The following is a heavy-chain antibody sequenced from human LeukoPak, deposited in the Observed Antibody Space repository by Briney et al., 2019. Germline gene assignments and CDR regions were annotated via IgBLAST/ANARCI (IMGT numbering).Heavy chain of an antibody. J-gene: IGHJ5*02. Sequence: SETLTLTCTVSGGSISSYYWSWLRQPAGKGLEWIGRIYTSGSTNYNPSLKSRVTMSVDTSKNQFSLKLSSVTAADTAVYYCARDRVGEARSGPYNWFDPWGQGTLVTVSS. CDR1: GGSISSYY. CDR3: ARDRVGEARSGPYNWFDP. CDR2: IYTSGST. D-gene: IGHD3-10*01. V-gene: IGHV4-4*07.